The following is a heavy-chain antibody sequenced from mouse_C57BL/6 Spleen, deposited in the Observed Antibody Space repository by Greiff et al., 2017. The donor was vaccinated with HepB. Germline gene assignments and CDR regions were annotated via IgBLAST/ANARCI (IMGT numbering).Heavy chain of an antibody. CDR1: GYTFTSYW. Sequence: VKLQQPGAELVRPGTSVKLSCKASGYTFTSYWMHWVKQRPGQGLEWIGVIDPSDSYTNYNQKFKGKATLTVDTSSSTAYMQLSSLTSEDSAVYYCARGGSGYNYFDYWGQGTTLTVSS. D-gene: IGHD3-2*02. CDR2: IDPSDSYT. J-gene: IGHJ2*01. CDR3: ARGGSGYNYFDY. V-gene: IGHV1-59*01.